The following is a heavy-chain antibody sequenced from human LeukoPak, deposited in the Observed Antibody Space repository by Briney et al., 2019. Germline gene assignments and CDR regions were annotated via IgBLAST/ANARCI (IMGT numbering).Heavy chain of an antibody. D-gene: IGHD3-16*01. CDR2: ISKNTVDT. CDR3: VRDMEPLRYFDT. CDR1: GFIFSRYA. J-gene: IGHJ4*02. Sequence: GGSLRLSCTGSGFIFSRYAVSWVRQAPGKGLEWVSAISKNTVDTYYADSVKGRRTISRDSSKNTVYLQMNSLRAEDTAVYYCVRDMEPLRYFDTWGQGTLVTVSS. V-gene: IGHV3-23*01.